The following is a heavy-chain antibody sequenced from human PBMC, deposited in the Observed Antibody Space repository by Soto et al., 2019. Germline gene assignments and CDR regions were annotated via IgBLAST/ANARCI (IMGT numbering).Heavy chain of an antibody. CDR1: GFTFSKYW. V-gene: IGHV3-74*01. CDR2: ITSDGRST. CDR3: VKMGGFEY. D-gene: IGHD3-16*01. Sequence: EVQLVDSGGGLVQPGGSLRLSCVASGFTFSKYWMHWVRQAPGKGLVWLSRITSDGRSTSYADSVKGRFTISRDNANNTVFLQMNSLRAEDTAVYYCVKMGGFEYWGQGAVVTVSS. J-gene: IGHJ4*02.